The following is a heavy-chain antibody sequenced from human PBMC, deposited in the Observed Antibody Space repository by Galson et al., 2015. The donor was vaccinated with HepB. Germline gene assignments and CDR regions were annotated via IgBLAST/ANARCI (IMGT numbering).Heavy chain of an antibody. CDR2: ISGSGGST. J-gene: IGHJ6*02. Sequence: SLRLSCAASGFTFSSYAMSWVRQAPGKGLEWVSAISGSGGSTYYADSVKGRFTISRDNSKNTLYLQMNSLRAEDTAVYYCAKGGSCSSTSCFVYYYYGMDVWGQGTTVTVSS. CDR3: AKGGSCSSTSCFVYYYYGMDV. V-gene: IGHV3-23*01. CDR1: GFTFSSYA. D-gene: IGHD2-2*01.